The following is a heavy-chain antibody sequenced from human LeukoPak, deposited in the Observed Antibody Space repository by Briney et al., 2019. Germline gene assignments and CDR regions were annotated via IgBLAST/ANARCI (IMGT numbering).Heavy chain of an antibody. J-gene: IGHJ4*02. CDR1: GGSISSYY. Sequence: SETLSLTCTVSGGSISSYYWSWIRQPPGKGLEWIGYIYYSGSTNYNPSLKSRVTISVDTSKNQFSPKLSSVTAADTAVYYCARQNPQYYFDYWGQGTLVTVSS. V-gene: IGHV4-59*08. CDR2: IYYSGST. CDR3: ARQNPQYYFDY.